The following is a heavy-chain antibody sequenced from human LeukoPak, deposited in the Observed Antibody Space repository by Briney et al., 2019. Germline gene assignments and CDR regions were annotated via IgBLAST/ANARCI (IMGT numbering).Heavy chain of an antibody. CDR1: GGSVSSGGYY. CDR3: ATTIAVAGTSYYLDY. CDR2: INNNGST. Sequence: PSQTLSLTCTVSGGSVSSGGYYWSWIRQHPGKGLEWIGYINNNGSTYYNPPLKSRVTISVDTSKNQFSLKLNSVTAADTAVYYCATTIAVAGTSYYLDYWGQGTLVTVSS. D-gene: IGHD6-19*01. V-gene: IGHV4-31*03. J-gene: IGHJ4*02.